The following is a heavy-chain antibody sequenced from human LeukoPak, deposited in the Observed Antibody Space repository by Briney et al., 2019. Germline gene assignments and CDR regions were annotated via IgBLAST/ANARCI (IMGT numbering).Heavy chain of an antibody. D-gene: IGHD3-10*01. Sequence: PSETQSLTCTVSGGSISSYYWSWIRQPPGKGLEWIGYIYYSGSTNYNPSLKSRVTISVDTSKNQFSLKLSSVTAADTAVYYCARDFMVRGVIGGMDVWGQGTTVTVSS. V-gene: IGHV4-59*01. CDR3: ARDFMVRGVIGGMDV. CDR2: IYYSGST. J-gene: IGHJ6*02. CDR1: GGSISSYY.